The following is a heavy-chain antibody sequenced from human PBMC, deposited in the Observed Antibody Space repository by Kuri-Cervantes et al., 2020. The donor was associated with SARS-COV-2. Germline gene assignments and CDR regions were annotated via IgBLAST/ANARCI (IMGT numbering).Heavy chain of an antibody. Sequence: ASVKVSCKASGYTFTSYYMHWVRQAPGQGLEWMGIISPSGGSTSYAQKLQGRVTMTTDTSTSTAYMELRSLRSDDTAVYYCARFQSSRGKPYYYYGMDVWGQGTTVTVSS. CDR2: ISPSGGST. CDR1: GYTFTSYY. J-gene: IGHJ6*02. CDR3: ARFQSSRGKPYYYYGMDV. D-gene: IGHD6-6*01. V-gene: IGHV1-46*01.